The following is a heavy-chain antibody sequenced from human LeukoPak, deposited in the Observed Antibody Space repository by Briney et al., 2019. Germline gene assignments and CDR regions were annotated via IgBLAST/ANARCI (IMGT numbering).Heavy chain of an antibody. CDR2: ISSSSSYI. J-gene: IGHJ4*02. D-gene: IGHD3-3*01. Sequence: GGSLRLSCAASGFTFSSYSMNWVRQAPGKGLEWVSSISSSSSYIYYADSVRGRFTISRDNAKNSLYLQMNSLRAEDTAVYYCARGLPSDFWTSGYWGQGTLVTVSS. CDR1: GFTFSSYS. V-gene: IGHV3-21*01. CDR3: ARGLPSDFWTSGY.